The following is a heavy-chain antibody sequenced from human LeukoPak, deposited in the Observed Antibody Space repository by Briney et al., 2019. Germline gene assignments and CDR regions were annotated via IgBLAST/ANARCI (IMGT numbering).Heavy chain of an antibody. Sequence: SVKVSCKASGGTFSSYAISWVRQAPGQGLEWMGRIIPILGIANYAQKFQGRVTITADKSTSTAYMELSSLRSEDTAVYYCARDNGYYYDSSGYYPDYWGQGTLVTVSS. V-gene: IGHV1-69*04. CDR2: IIPILGIA. CDR3: ARDNGYYYDSSGYYPDY. CDR1: GGTFSSYA. J-gene: IGHJ4*02. D-gene: IGHD3-22*01.